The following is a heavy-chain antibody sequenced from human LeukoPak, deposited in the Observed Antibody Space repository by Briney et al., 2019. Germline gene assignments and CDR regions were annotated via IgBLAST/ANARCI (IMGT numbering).Heavy chain of an antibody. J-gene: IGHJ4*02. Sequence: PGGSLRLSCAASGFTFSSYSMNWVRQAPGKGLEWVSSISSSSSYIYYADSVKGRFTISRDNAKNSLYLQMNSLRAEDTAVYYCAREESGYSYGYPIRTPPDYWGQGTLVTVSS. CDR3: AREESGYSYGYPIRTPPDY. CDR1: GFTFSSYS. D-gene: IGHD5-18*01. V-gene: IGHV3-21*01. CDR2: ISSSSSYI.